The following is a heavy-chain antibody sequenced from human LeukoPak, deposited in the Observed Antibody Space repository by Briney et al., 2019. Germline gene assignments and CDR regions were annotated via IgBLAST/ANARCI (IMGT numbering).Heavy chain of an antibody. CDR1: GFTFSDYY. Sequence: GGSLRLSCAASGFTFSDYYMSWIRQAPGKGLEWVSYISSSGSTIYYADSVKGRFTISRDNSKNTLYLQMNSLRAEDTAVYYCAKDLGPYGSGSYYPFDYWGQGTLVTVSS. CDR2: ISSSGSTI. J-gene: IGHJ4*02. D-gene: IGHD3-10*01. CDR3: AKDLGPYGSGSYYPFDY. V-gene: IGHV3-11*01.